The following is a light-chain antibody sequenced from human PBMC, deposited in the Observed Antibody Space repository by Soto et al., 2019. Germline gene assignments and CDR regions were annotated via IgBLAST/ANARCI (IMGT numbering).Light chain of an antibody. V-gene: IGKV3-20*01. J-gene: IGKJ5*01. Sequence: LTQSPDTLSFSPGERATLSCSSSQTVSSNYLAWCQQRPGQAPRLLIYGASTRAAGIPDRFSGSGSGTDFTLTITRLEPEDSAVYFCQQYTGTPTAFGQGTRLEIK. CDR1: QTVSSNY. CDR2: GAS. CDR3: QQYTGTPTA.